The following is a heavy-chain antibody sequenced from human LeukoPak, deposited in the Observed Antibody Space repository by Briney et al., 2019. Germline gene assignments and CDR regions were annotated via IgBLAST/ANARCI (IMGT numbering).Heavy chain of an antibody. CDR3: ARVGYDFWSGYYTGAFDI. Sequence: SETLSLTCTVSGGSISSYYWSWIRQPAGKGLEWIGRIYTSGSSNYNPSRKSRVTMSVDTSKNQFSLKLSSVTAADTAVYYCARVGYDFWSGYYTGAFDIWGQGTMVTVSS. CDR1: GGSISSYY. D-gene: IGHD3-3*01. CDR2: IYTSGSS. J-gene: IGHJ3*02. V-gene: IGHV4-4*07.